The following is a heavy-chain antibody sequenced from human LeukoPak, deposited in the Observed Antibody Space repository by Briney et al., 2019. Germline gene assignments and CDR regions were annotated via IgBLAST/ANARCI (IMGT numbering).Heavy chain of an antibody. CDR3: AKEQYPGYFDY. Sequence: GGSLRLSCAASGFTFSSYSMNWVRQAPGKGLEWVAIVSGGSYRIDYADSVKGRFTISRDNSNNTLYLQLNNVRTEDTATYFCAKEQYPGYFDYWGQGTLVTVSS. CDR2: VSGGSYRI. V-gene: IGHV3-48*01. D-gene: IGHD1-14*01. CDR1: GFTFSSYS. J-gene: IGHJ4*02.